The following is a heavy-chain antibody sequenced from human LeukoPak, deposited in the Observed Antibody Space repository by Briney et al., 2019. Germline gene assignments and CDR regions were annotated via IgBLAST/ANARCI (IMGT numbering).Heavy chain of an antibody. CDR1: GYTFTGYY. Sequence: GASVKVSCKASGYTFTGYYMHWVRQAPGQGLEWMGWINPNSGGTNYAQKFQGRVTMTRDTSISTAYMELSRLRSDDTAVYYCARWGTYASTSNWFDPWGQGTLVTVSS. D-gene: IGHD2-2*01. V-gene: IGHV1-2*02. J-gene: IGHJ5*02. CDR3: ARWGTYASTSNWFDP. CDR2: INPNSGGT.